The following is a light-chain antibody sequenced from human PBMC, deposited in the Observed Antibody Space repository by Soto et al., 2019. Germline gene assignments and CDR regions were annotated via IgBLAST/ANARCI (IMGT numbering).Light chain of an antibody. Sequence: DIQMTQSPSSPSASVGDRVTITCRASQDISNFLAWYQQKPGKVPTLLIYAASSLQSGVPSRFSGSGSGTYFTLTISSLQPEDVATYYCQKYNSAPLTFGGGTKVDIK. CDR3: QKYNSAPLT. CDR2: AAS. J-gene: IGKJ4*01. V-gene: IGKV1-27*01. CDR1: QDISNF.